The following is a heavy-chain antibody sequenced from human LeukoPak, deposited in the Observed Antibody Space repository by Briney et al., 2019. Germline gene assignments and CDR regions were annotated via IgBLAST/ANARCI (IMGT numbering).Heavy chain of an antibody. Sequence: ASVKLSCNASGDTFSSYAISWVRQAPAQGLEWMGGIIPIFGTANYAQKFQGRVTITADESTSTAYMELSSLRSEDTAVYYCASVSWFGELLSNWFDPWGQGTLVTVSS. CDR2: IIPIFGTA. J-gene: IGHJ5*02. CDR3: ASVSWFGELLSNWFDP. CDR1: GDTFSSYA. D-gene: IGHD3-10*01. V-gene: IGHV1-69*13.